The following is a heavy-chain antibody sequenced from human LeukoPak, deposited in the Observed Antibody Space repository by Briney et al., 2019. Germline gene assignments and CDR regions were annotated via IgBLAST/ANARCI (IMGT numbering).Heavy chain of an antibody. V-gene: IGHV1-8*01. CDR1: GYIFTSYD. CDR2: MHPNSGNT. J-gene: IGHJ6*02. CDR3: ARSWDPYYYYGMDV. Sequence: ASVKVSCKACGYIFTSYDINWMRQATGQGLEWMGWMHPNSGNTGYAQKFQGRVTMTRYTSISTPYMELSSLRSDDTAVYYCARSWDPYYYYGMDVWGQGTTVTVSS. D-gene: IGHD1-26*01.